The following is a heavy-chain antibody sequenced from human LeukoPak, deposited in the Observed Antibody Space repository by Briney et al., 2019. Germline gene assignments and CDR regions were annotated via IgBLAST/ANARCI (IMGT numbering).Heavy chain of an antibody. CDR3: ARSPHILTGENFDY. CDR2: INPTSGGT. V-gene: IGHV1-2*02. Sequence: ASVKVSCKASGYTFTGYYIHWVRQAPGQGLEWMGWINPTSGGTNFAQKFQDRVTMTRDTSISTAYMEVGRLRSADTAVYYCARSPHILTGENFDYWGQGTLVTVSS. CDR1: GYTFTGYY. J-gene: IGHJ4*02. D-gene: IGHD3-9*01.